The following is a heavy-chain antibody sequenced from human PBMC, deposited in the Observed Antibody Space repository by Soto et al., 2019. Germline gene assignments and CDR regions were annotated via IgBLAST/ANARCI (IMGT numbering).Heavy chain of an antibody. CDR3: ARTWRKKNWFDP. D-gene: IGHD5-12*01. V-gene: IGHV1-18*01. Sequence: ASVKVSCKASGYTFTSSDISWVRQAPGQGLEWMGWISAYNGNTNYAQKLQGRVTMTTDTSTSTAYMELRSLRSDDTAVYYCARTWRKKNWFDPWGQGTLVTVSS. CDR1: GYTFTSSD. CDR2: ISAYNGNT. J-gene: IGHJ5*02.